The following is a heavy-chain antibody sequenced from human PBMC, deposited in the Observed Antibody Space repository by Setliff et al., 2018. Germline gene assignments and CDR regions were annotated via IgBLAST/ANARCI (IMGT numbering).Heavy chain of an antibody. J-gene: IGHJ2*01. D-gene: IGHD4-17*01. Sequence: SETLSLTCTVSGGSISSGGYYWSWIRQHPGKGLEWIGYIYYSGSSYYNPSLKSRVIISVDTSKNQFSLKLSSVTAADTAVYYCTREVDDSGDYGRRWYFDLWGRVTQVTVSS. CDR3: TREVDDSGDYGRRWYFDL. V-gene: IGHV4-31*03. CDR1: GGSISSGGYY. CDR2: IYYSGSS.